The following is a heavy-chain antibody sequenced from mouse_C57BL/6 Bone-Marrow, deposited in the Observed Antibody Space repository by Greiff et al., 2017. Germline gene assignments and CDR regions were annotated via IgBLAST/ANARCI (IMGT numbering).Heavy chain of an antibody. CDR2: IHPNSGST. D-gene: IGHD4-1*01. CDR1: GYTFTSYW. CDR3: ALWDVGGYFDV. Sequence: QVQLQQPGAELEKPGASVKLSCKASGYTFTSYWMHWVKQRPGQGLEWIGMIHPNSGSTNYNEKFKSKATLTVDKSSSTAYMQLSSLTSEDSAVYYCALWDVGGYFDVWGTGTTVTVSS. V-gene: IGHV1-64*01. J-gene: IGHJ1*03.